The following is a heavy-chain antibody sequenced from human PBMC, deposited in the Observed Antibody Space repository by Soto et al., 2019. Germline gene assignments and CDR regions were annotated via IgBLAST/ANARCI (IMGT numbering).Heavy chain of an antibody. CDR1: GFTFSSYA. D-gene: IGHD5-18*01. Sequence: GGSLRLSCAASGFTFSSYAMHWVRQAPGKGLEWVAVISYDGSNKYYADSVKGRFTISRDNSKNTLYLQMNSLRAEDTAVYYCARDETGYGRPFDYWGQGTLVTVSS. J-gene: IGHJ4*02. V-gene: IGHV3-30-3*01. CDR3: ARDETGYGRPFDY. CDR2: ISYDGSNK.